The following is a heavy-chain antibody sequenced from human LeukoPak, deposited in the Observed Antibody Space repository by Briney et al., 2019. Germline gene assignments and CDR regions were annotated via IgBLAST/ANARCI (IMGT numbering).Heavy chain of an antibody. J-gene: IGHJ5*02. Sequence: SETLSLTCTVSGGSINDYYWSWIRQPPGKGLEWIGYIYHSGSTYYNPSLKSRVTISVDRSKNQFSLKLSSVTAADTAVYYCARGGKPGYSSSWYWFDPWGQGTLVTVSS. D-gene: IGHD6-13*01. CDR3: ARGGKPGYSSSWYWFDP. CDR1: GGSINDYY. V-gene: IGHV4-30-2*01. CDR2: IYHSGST.